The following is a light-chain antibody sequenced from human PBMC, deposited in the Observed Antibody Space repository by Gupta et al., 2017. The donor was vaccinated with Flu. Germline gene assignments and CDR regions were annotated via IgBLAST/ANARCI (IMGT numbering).Light chain of an antibody. J-gene: IGKJ1*01. CDR2: DAS. V-gene: IGKV3D-20*01. CDR1: QSVRSSY. CDR3: YQDCRAPRT. Sequence: NVLTQSPATLSLSPGERGTLSCGASQSVRSSYLAWYQQRPGLAPRLLIYDASRRAPGLPDRFSGSGSGIEFTFTISIREPPDFAVYYIYQDCRAPRTFGPGTKLEIK.